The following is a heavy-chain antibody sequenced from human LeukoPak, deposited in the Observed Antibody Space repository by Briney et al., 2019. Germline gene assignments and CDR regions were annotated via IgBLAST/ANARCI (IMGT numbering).Heavy chain of an antibody. J-gene: IGHJ4*02. CDR2: IKQDGSEK. V-gene: IGHV3-7*01. D-gene: IGHD3-22*01. Sequence: GGSLRLSCAASGFTFSSYWMSWVRQAPGKGLEWVANIKQDGSEKYYVDSVKGRFTISRDNAKNSLYLQMNSLRAEDTAVYYCARVSLPIITMIVVAPPDYWGQGTLVTVSS. CDR3: ARVSLPIITMIVVAPPDY. CDR1: GFTFSSYW.